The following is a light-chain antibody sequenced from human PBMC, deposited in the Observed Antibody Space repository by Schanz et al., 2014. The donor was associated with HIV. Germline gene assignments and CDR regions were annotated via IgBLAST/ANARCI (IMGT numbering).Light chain of an antibody. CDR2: GAS. J-gene: IGKJ1*01. V-gene: IGKV3-15*01. Sequence: VLTQFPATVSVFPGERVTLSCRASQSVSNNVAWYQKKPGQAPRLLSSGASTGATGLPARFSVSGSGTEFALTISGLQSEDFAVYYCQQYNNWPWTFGEGTKVEI. CDR3: QQYNNWPWT. CDR1: QSVSNN.